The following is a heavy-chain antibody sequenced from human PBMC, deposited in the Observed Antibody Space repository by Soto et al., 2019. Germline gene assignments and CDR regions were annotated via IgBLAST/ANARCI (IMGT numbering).Heavy chain of an antibody. CDR3: ARTAAMFYYYYGMDV. Sequence: ASVKVSCKASGYTFTSYYMHWVRQAPGQGLEWMGIINPSGGGTSYAQKFQGRVTMTRDTSTSTVYMELSSLRSEDTAVYYCARTAAMFYYYYGMDVWGQGTTVTVSS. D-gene: IGHD2-2*01. CDR2: INPSGGGT. V-gene: IGHV1-46*01. J-gene: IGHJ6*02. CDR1: GYTFTSYY.